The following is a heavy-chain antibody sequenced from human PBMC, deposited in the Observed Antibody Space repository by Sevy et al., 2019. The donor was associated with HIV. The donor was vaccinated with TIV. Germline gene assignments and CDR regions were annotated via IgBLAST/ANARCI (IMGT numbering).Heavy chain of an antibody. CDR1: GFTFSSYN. CDR3: ARGKPTFGGRYGMDV. CDR2: ISRGGGFI. D-gene: IGHD3-16*01. V-gene: IGHV3-21*01. Sequence: GGSLRLSCAASGFTFSSYNMNWFRQAPGKGLEWVASISRGGGFIYYEDSLKGRITIPSDNAKNSLYLQMSSLRAEDTAVYYCARGKPTFGGRYGMDVWGQGTTVTVSS. J-gene: IGHJ6*02.